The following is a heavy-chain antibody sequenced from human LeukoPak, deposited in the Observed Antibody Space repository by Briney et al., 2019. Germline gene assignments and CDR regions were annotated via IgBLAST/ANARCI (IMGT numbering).Heavy chain of an antibody. D-gene: IGHD6-6*01. CDR3: ARGIVAARLFDY. J-gene: IGHJ4*02. V-gene: IGHV4-30-4*01. CDR1: GGSISSGDYY. CDR2: IYYSGST. Sequence: PSQTLSLTCTVSGGSISSGDYYWSWIRQPPGKGLEWIGYIYYSGSTYYNPSLKSRVTISVDTSKNQFSLKLSSVTAADTAVYYCARGIVAARLFDYWGQGTLVTVSS.